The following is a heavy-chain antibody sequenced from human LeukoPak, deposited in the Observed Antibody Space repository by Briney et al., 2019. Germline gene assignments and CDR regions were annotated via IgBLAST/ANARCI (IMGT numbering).Heavy chain of an antibody. Sequence: SETLSLTCTVSGGSISSSSYYWGWIRQPPGKGLEWIGSIYYSGSTYYNPSLKSRVTISVDTSKNQFSLKLSSVTAADTAVYYCATRLTGDWYFDLWGRGTLVTVPS. CDR3: ATRLTGDWYFDL. J-gene: IGHJ2*01. CDR1: GGSISSSSYY. D-gene: IGHD7-27*01. V-gene: IGHV4-39*01. CDR2: IYYSGST.